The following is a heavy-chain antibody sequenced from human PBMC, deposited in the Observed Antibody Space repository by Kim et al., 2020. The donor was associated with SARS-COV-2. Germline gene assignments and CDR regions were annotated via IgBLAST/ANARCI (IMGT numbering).Heavy chain of an antibody. J-gene: IGHJ4*02. V-gene: IGHV4-59*01. Sequence: PSLKSRVTIAVDTSKNQFSLKLSSVTAADTAVYYCARASMVRGVITHFDYWGQGTLVTVSS. CDR3: ARASMVRGVITHFDY. D-gene: IGHD3-10*01.